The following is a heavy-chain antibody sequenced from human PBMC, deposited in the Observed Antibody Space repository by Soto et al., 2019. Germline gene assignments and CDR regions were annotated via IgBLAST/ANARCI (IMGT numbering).Heavy chain of an antibody. J-gene: IGHJ6*03. D-gene: IGHD2-2*01. CDR1: GGSFSGYY. Sequence: SETLSLTCAVYGGSFSGYYWSWIRQPPGKGLEWIGEINHSGSTNYNPSLKSRVTISVDTSKNQFSLKLSSVTAADTAVYYCARGLSDIVVVPAAIPKKYYYYMDVWGKGTTVTVSS. CDR2: INHSGST. CDR3: ARGLSDIVVVPAAIPKKYYYYMDV. V-gene: IGHV4-34*01.